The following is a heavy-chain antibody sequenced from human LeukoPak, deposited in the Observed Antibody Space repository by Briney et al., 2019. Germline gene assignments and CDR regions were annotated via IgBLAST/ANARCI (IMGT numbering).Heavy chain of an antibody. J-gene: IGHJ4*02. V-gene: IGHV1-69*05. Sequence: GSSVKVSCKASGGTFSSYAISWVRQAPGQGLEWMGGIIPIFGTANYAQKFQGRVTITTDESTSTAYMELSSLRSEDTAVYYCAREGLGYDFWSGYSYYFDYWGQGTLVTVSS. CDR2: IIPIFGTA. D-gene: IGHD3-3*01. CDR1: GGTFSSYA. CDR3: AREGLGYDFWSGYSYYFDY.